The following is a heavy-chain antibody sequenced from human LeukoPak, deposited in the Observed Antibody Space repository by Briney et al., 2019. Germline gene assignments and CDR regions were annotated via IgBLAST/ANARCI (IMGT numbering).Heavy chain of an antibody. CDR1: GSTFSSYA. D-gene: IGHD6-19*01. CDR3: TTDRVEGLGGWYYWDSHRSFDY. V-gene: IGHV3-23*01. Sequence: GGSLRLSCAASGSTFSSYAMSWVRQAPGKGLEWVSAISGSGGSTYYADSVKGRFTISRDNSKNTLYLQMNSLKTEDTAVYYCTTDRVEGLGGWYYWDSHRSFDYWGQGTLVTVSS. CDR2: ISGSGGST. J-gene: IGHJ4*02.